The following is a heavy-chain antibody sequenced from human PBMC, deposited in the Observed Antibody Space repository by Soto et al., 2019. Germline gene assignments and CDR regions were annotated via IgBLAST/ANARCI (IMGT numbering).Heavy chain of an antibody. D-gene: IGHD3-22*01. V-gene: IGHV5-10-1*01. CDR2: LNPSDSHT. CDR1: GYTFTNHW. CDR3: ARHAAYYVSSGYFGTY. J-gene: IGHJ4*02. Sequence: GASLKISCQGSGYTFTNHWITWVGQMPGKGLEWMGRLNPSDSHTNYSPSFQGHVTMSVDKSISTAYLQWSSLKASNTATYYCARHAAYYVSSGYFGTYWGQGTLVTVSS.